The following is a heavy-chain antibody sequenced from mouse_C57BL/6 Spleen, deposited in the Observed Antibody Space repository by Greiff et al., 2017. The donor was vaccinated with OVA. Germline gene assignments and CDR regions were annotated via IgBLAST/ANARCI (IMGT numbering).Heavy chain of an antibody. CDR1: GFSFNTYA. CDR3: VSVYDGSLDY. D-gene: IGHD2-1*01. CDR2: IRSKSNNYAT. Sequence: DVKLVESGGGLVQPKGSLKLSCAASGFSFNTYAMNWVRQAPGKGLEWVARIRSKSNNYATYYADSVKDRFTISRDDSESMLYLQMNNLKTEDTAIDYYVSVYDGSLDYWGQGTSVTVSA. J-gene: IGHJ4*01. V-gene: IGHV10-1*01.